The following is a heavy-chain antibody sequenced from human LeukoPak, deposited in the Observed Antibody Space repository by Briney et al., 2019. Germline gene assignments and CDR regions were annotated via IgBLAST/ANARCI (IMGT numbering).Heavy chain of an antibody. CDR3: ARARGATTVDY. CDR2: ISSSSSYI. V-gene: IGHV3-21*01. CDR1: GFTFSSYS. Sequence: GGSLRLSCAASGFTFSSYSMNWVRQAPGKGLEWVSSISSSSSYIYYADSVEGRFTISRDNAKNSLYLQMNSLRAEDTAVYYCARARGATTVDYWGQGTLVTVSS. J-gene: IGHJ4*02. D-gene: IGHD1-26*01.